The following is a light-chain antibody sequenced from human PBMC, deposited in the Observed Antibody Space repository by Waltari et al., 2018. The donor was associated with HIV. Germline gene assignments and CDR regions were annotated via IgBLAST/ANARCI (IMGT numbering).Light chain of an antibody. CDR1: SSDVGGYNS. CDR2: AVS. CDR3: SSYTSTGTFAV. V-gene: IGLV2-14*03. Sequence: QSALTQPASVSGSPAQSITIPCTGTSSDVGGYNSVSWYQLHPGKAPKLMIYAVSNRPSGVANLFSGAKCDKTGSLTSSGLQAWDAAVYYCSSYTSTGTFAVFGSGTEVTVL. J-gene: IGLJ1*01.